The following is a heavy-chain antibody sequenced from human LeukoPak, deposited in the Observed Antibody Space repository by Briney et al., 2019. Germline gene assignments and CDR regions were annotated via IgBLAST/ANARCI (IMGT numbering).Heavy chain of an antibody. V-gene: IGHV3-21*01. CDR1: GFTFSSYS. CDR3: AREVQGSGWYYFDY. D-gene: IGHD6-19*01. CDR2: ISSSSSYI. J-gene: IGHJ4*02. Sequence: GGSLRLSCAASGFTFSSYSMNWVRQAPGKGLEWVSSISSSSSYIYYADSVKGRFTISRDNAKNSLYLQMNSLRAEDTAVYYCAREVQGSGWYYFDYWGQGTLVTVSS.